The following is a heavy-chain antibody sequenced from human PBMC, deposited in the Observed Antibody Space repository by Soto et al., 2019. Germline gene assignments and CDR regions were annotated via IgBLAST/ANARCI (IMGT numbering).Heavy chain of an antibody. J-gene: IGHJ4*02. V-gene: IGHV3-23*01. Sequence: EVQLLESGGDLVQPGGSLRLSCVASGLTFSRFALSWVRRSPGKGLEWVPAISGGGGSTYYADSVKGRFTVSRDNSKNTLYLQMNTLRAEDTAVYYCTKFVFYGDSLVEYWGQGTLVTVSS. CDR3: TKFVFYGDSLVEY. CDR2: ISGGGGST. CDR1: GLTFSRFA. D-gene: IGHD4-17*01.